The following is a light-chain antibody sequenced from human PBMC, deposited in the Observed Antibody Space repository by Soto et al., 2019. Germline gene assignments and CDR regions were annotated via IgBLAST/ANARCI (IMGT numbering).Light chain of an antibody. J-gene: IGLJ1*01. Sequence: QSALTQPASVSGSPGQSITISCTGTSSDVGAYNFVSWYHQHPGKDPKLIIYDVTSRPSGVSDRFSGATSRNTASLSIPGRQAEHEAGSKYVSDASSSTLYGFGPGSQCTVL. CDR3: VSDASSSTLYG. CDR2: DVT. CDR1: SSDVGAYNF. V-gene: IGLV2-14*03.